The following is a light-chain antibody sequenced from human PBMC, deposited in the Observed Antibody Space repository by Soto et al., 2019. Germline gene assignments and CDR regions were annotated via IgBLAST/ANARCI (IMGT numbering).Light chain of an antibody. CDR2: AAS. J-gene: IGKJ1*01. Sequence: DIQMTQSPSSLSASVGDRVTITCRASQSISHYLNWYQQKPGKAPHLLIYAASSLQSGVPSRFSGSGSGTDFTLTIRSLQPEDFATYYCQQSDSTPLTFGQGNKVEIK. V-gene: IGKV1-39*01. CDR1: QSISHY. CDR3: QQSDSTPLT.